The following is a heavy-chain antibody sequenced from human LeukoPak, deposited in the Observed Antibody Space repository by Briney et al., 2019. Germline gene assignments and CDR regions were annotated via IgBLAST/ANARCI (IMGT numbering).Heavy chain of an antibody. CDR1: GYSISSGYY. V-gene: IGHV4-38-2*02. CDR3: ARERGYCSGGSCNWFDP. CDR2: IHHSGGT. Sequence: SETLSLTCTVSGYSISSGYYWGWIRQPPGKGLEWIESIHHSGGTYYNPSLKSRVTITVDTSKNPFSLKLSSVTAADTAVYYCARERGYCSGGSCNWFDPWGQGTLVTVSS. J-gene: IGHJ5*02. D-gene: IGHD2-15*01.